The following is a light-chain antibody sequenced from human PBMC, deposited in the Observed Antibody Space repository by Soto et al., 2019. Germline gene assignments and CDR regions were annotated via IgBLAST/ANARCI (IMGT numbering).Light chain of an antibody. J-gene: IGKJ4*01. Sequence: EIVLTQSPGTLSLSPGERATLSCRASQSVSSNHLAWYQQKPGQAPRLLIYGASSRATGIPDRFSGSGSGTEFTLTINRLEPEDFAVYYCQQYGSSPAFGGGTKVEIK. CDR3: QQYGSSPA. CDR1: QSVSSNH. V-gene: IGKV3-20*01. CDR2: GAS.